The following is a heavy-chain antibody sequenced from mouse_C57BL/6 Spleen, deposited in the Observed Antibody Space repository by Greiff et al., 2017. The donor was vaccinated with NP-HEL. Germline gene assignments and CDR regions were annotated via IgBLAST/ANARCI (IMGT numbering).Heavy chain of an antibody. Sequence: EVKLVESGGGLVKPGGSLKLSCAASGFTFSDYGMHWVRQAPEKGLEWVAYISSGSSTLYSADTVKCRFPISRDNAKNTLFLQMTSLRAEDTAMYYCARDAMDYWGQGTSVTVSS. CDR3: ARDAMDY. V-gene: IGHV5-17*01. J-gene: IGHJ4*01. CDR1: GFTFSDYG. CDR2: ISSGSSTL.